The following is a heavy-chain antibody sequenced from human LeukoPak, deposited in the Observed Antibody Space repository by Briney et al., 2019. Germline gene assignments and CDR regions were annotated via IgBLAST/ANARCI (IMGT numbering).Heavy chain of an antibody. CDR1: AFTFSSYG. CDR3: AKDAKQWLVRAFDY. D-gene: IGHD6-19*01. V-gene: IGHV3-23*01. CDR2: ISGSGGST. J-gene: IGHJ4*02. Sequence: GGTLRLSCAASAFTFSSYGMSWVRQAPGKGLEWVSAISGSGGSTYYADSVKGRFTISRDNSKNTLYLQMNSLRAEDTAVYYCAKDAKQWLVRAFDYWGQGTLVTVSS.